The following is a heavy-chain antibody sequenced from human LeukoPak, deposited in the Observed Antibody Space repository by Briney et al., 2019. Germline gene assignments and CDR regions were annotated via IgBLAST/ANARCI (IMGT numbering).Heavy chain of an antibody. Sequence: PGGSLRLSCAASGFTFSSYGMHWVRQAPGKGLEWVAVIWYDGSNKYYADSVKGRFTISRDNSKNTLYLQMNSLRAEDTAVYYCARSLKRNDFWSGYYDYWGQGTLVTVSS. V-gene: IGHV3-33*01. J-gene: IGHJ4*02. CDR2: IWYDGSNK. CDR1: GFTFSSYG. D-gene: IGHD3-3*01. CDR3: ARSLKRNDFWSGYYDY.